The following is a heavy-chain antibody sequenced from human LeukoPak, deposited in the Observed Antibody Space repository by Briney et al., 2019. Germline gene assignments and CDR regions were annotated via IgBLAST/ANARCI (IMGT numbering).Heavy chain of an antibody. V-gene: IGHV3-48*03. CDR3: ARGDPHADL. CDR1: GFDLNTYE. Sequence: GGSLRLSCVASGFDLNTYEVNWVRQAPGKGLEWIADITISGHTKNYADSVKGRFTISRDNAGTSLYLQMNSLRVEDTGVYYCARGDPHADLWGQGTLVTVSS. J-gene: IGHJ5*02. CDR2: ITISGHTK.